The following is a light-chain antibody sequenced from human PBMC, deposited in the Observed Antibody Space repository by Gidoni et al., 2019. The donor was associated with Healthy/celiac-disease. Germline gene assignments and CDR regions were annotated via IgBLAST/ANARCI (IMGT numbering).Light chain of an antibody. CDR2: EVS. CDR3: SSYTSSSTLL. J-gene: IGLJ2*01. Sequence: QSALTQPASVSGSPGQSITISCTGTSSDVGGYNYVSWYQQHPGKAPKLMIYEVSNRPSGVPDRFSGSKSGNTASLTISGLEAEDEADYYCSSYTSSSTLLFGGGTKLIVL. CDR1: SSDVGGYNY. V-gene: IGLV2-14*01.